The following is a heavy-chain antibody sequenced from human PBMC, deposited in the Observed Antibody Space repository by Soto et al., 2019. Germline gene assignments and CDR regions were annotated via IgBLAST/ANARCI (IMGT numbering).Heavy chain of an antibody. V-gene: IGHV3-23*01. Sequence: GGSLRLSCAASGFTFSSYAMSWVRQAPGKGLEWVSAISGSGSSTYYADSVKGRFTISRDNSKNTLYLQMNSLRAEDTAVYYGAEDYLSRDGSGGSFYFWGQGTLVTVSS. CDR2: ISGSGSST. CDR1: GFTFSSYA. CDR3: AEDYLSRDGSGGSFYF. D-gene: IGHD3-10*01. J-gene: IGHJ4*03.